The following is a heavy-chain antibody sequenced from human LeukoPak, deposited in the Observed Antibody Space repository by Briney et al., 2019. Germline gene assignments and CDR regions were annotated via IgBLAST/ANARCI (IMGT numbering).Heavy chain of an antibody. D-gene: IGHD6-13*01. Sequence: SETLSLTCTVSGGSISSSSYYWGWIRQPPGKGLEWIGSIYYSGSTNYNPSLKSRVTISVDTSKNQFSLKLSSVTAADTAVYYCARDGYSSSWPINWFDPWGQGTLVTVSS. J-gene: IGHJ5*02. CDR3: ARDGYSSSWPINWFDP. V-gene: IGHV4-39*07. CDR1: GGSISSSSYY. CDR2: IYYSGST.